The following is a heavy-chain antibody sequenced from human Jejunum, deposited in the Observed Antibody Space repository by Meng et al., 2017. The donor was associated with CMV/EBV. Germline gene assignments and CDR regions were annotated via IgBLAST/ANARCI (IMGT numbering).Heavy chain of an antibody. CDR2: ISSDGSST. V-gene: IGHV3-43*01. Sequence: CAASCFAFDRFTMRGGRQVPGKGLEWVGLISSDGSSTYFTDSVRGRFTISRENSKNSLSLQMNSLRSEDTAMYYCAKSHDTAGGVFQNWGQGTLVTVSS. D-gene: IGHD6-25*01. CDR3: AKSHDTAGGVFQN. CDR1: CFAFDRFT. J-gene: IGHJ4*02.